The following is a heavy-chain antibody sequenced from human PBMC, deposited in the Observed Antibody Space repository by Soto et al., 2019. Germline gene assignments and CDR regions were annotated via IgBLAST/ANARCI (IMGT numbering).Heavy chain of an antibody. D-gene: IGHD5-12*01. CDR1: GGSFSGYY. V-gene: IGHV4-34*01. J-gene: IGHJ4*02. CDR2: INHSGST. CDR3: AREVSVEMATITANSFDY. Sequence: ETLSLTCAVYGGSFSGYYWSWIRQPPGKGLEWIGEINHSGSTNYNPSLKSRVTISVDTSKNQFSLKLSSVTAADTAVYYCAREVSVEMATITANSFDYWGQGTLVTVSS.